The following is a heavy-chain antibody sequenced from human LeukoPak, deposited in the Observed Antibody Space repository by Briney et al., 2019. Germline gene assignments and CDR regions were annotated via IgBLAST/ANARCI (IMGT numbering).Heavy chain of an antibody. Sequence: PGGSLRLSCAASGFTFSSYGMHWVRQAPGKGLEWVAVISYDGSSKYYADSVKGRFTISRDNAKNSLYLQMNSLRAEDTAVYYCARVDTAMDTWGQGTLVTVSS. V-gene: IGHV3-30*03. CDR2: ISYDGSSK. J-gene: IGHJ5*02. CDR1: GFTFSSYG. CDR3: ARVDTAMDT. D-gene: IGHD5-18*01.